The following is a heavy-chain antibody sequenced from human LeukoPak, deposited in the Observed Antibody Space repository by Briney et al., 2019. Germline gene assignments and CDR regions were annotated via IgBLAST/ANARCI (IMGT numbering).Heavy chain of an antibody. V-gene: IGHV4-39*01. CDR3: ARHNNEAYYYYYYMDV. D-gene: IGHD2-8*01. CDR1: GGSISSSSYY. Sequence: SETLSLTCTVSGGSISSSSYYWGWIRQPPGKGLEWIGSIYYSGSTYYNPSLKSRVTISVDTSKNQFSLKLSSVTAADTAVYYCARHNNEAYYYYYYMDVWGKGTTVTVSS. CDR2: IYYSGST. J-gene: IGHJ6*03.